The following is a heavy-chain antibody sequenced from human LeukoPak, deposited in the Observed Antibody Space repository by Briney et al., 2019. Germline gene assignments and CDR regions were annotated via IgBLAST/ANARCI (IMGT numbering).Heavy chain of an antibody. CDR3: AKVARGSGWYDFDY. V-gene: IGHV3-9*01. J-gene: IGHJ4*02. CDR1: GFTFSSYW. Sequence: PGGSLRLSCAAFGFTFSSYWMHWVRQAPGKGLEWVSGISWNSGSIGYADSVKGRFTISRDNAKNSLYLQMNSLRAEDTALYYCAKVARGSGWYDFDYWGQGTLVTVSS. D-gene: IGHD6-19*01. CDR2: ISWNSGSI.